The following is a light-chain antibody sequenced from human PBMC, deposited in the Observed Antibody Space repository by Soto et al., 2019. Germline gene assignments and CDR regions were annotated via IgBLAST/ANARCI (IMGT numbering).Light chain of an antibody. CDR2: DAS. CDR1: QSVSSY. V-gene: IGKV3-11*01. CDR3: QQHSNWPIT. J-gene: IGKJ5*01. Sequence: EIVLPPSLATLSFSPGYSSTRSFRASQSVSSYLAWYQQKPGQAPRLLIYDASNRATGIPARFSGSGSGTDFTLTISSLQPEDFAVYYCQQHSNWPITFGQGTRLDIK.